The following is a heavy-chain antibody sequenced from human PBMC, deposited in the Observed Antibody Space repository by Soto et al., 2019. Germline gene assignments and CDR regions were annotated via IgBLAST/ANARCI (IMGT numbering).Heavy chain of an antibody. CDR2: INHSGST. J-gene: IGHJ4*02. V-gene: IGHV4-34*01. CDR3: ARLYSSSWYLY. Sequence: LSLTCAVYGGSFSGYYWSWIRQPPGKGLEWIGEINHSGSTNYNPSLKSRVTISVDTSKNQFSLKLSSVTAADTAVYYCARLYSSSWYLYWGQGTLVTVSS. CDR1: GGSFSGYY. D-gene: IGHD6-13*01.